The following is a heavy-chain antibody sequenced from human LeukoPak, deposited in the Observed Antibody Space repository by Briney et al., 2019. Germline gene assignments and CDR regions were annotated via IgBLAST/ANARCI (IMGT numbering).Heavy chain of an antibody. Sequence: ASVKVSCKASGYTFTDYYMHWVRQAPGQGLEWMGWINPNSGGTNYAQKFQGRVTMTRDTSISTAYMELSRLRSDDTAVYYCARDITTVTTSPAFDIWGQGTMVTVSS. J-gene: IGHJ3*02. V-gene: IGHV1-2*02. CDR2: INPNSGGT. CDR1: GYTFTDYY. D-gene: IGHD4-17*01. CDR3: ARDITTVTTSPAFDI.